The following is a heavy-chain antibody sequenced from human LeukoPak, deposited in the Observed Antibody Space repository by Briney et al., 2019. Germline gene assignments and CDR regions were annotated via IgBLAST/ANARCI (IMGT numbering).Heavy chain of an antibody. CDR2: INHSGST. CDR1: GVSFSGYY. J-gene: IGHJ6*02. V-gene: IGHV4-34*01. Sequence: PSETLSLTCAVYGVSFSGYYWSWIRQPPGKGLEWIGEINHSGSTNHNPSLKSRVTISVDTSKNQFSLKLSSVTAADTAVYYCALGGYYYYGMDVWGQGTTVTVSS. CDR3: ALGGYYYYGMDV. D-gene: IGHD3-16*01.